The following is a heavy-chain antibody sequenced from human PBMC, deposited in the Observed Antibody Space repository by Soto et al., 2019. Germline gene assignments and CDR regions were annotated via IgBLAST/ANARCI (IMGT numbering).Heavy chain of an antibody. J-gene: IGHJ6*03. V-gene: IGHV3-23*01. Sequence: GGSLRLSCAASGFTFSSYAMSWVRQAPGKGLEWVSAISGSGGSTYYADSVKGRFTISRDNSKNTLYLQMNSLRAEDTAVYYCAKDPDRSGSYRRYYYYYYYMDVWGKGTTVTVSS. CDR3: AKDPDRSGSYRRYYYYYYYMDV. CDR1: GFTFSSYA. D-gene: IGHD3-10*01. CDR2: ISGSGGST.